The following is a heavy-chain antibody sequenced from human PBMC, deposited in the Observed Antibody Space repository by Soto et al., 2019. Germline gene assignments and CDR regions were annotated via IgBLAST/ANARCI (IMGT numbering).Heavy chain of an antibody. J-gene: IGHJ6*02. CDR1: GFTFSSYS. Sequence: EVQLVESGGGLVKPGGSLRLSCAASGFTFSSYSMNWVRQAPGKGLEWVSSISSSSSYIYYADSVKGRFTISRDNAKNSLYLQMNSLRAEDTAVYYCARDGVTSFGVVRYYGMDVWRQGTTVTVSS. CDR2: ISSSSSYI. D-gene: IGHD3-3*01. CDR3: ARDGVTSFGVVRYYGMDV. V-gene: IGHV3-21*01.